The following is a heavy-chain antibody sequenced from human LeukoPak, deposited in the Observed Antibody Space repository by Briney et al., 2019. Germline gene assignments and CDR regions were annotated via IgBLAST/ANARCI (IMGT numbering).Heavy chain of an antibody. CDR3: ARSDSSGYYDFDAFDI. CDR1: GYSISSGYY. D-gene: IGHD3-22*01. CDR2: IYHSGST. V-gene: IGHV4-38-2*02. Sequence: SETLSLTCTVSGYSISSGYYWGWIRQPPGNGLEWIGSIYHSGSTYYNPSLKSRVTISVDTSKNQFSLKLSSVTAADTAVYYCARSDSSGYYDFDAFDIWGQGTMVTVSS. J-gene: IGHJ3*02.